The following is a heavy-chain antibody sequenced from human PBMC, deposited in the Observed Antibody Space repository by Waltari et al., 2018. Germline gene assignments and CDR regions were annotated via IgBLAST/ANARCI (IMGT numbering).Heavy chain of an antibody. D-gene: IGHD3-9*01. CDR1: GFSFSNYW. CDR3: AREDKFDSSDY. Sequence: EVQLVASGGGLIQPGVSLRLSCVASGFSFSNYWMVWFRQVPGKGLEWVDNIKEDGSLKKYVDTVKGRFSISRDNAKNSVYLQMDSLRAEDTALYYCAREDKFDSSDYWGQGILVSVSP. CDR2: IKEDGSLK. J-gene: IGHJ4*02. V-gene: IGHV3-7*01.